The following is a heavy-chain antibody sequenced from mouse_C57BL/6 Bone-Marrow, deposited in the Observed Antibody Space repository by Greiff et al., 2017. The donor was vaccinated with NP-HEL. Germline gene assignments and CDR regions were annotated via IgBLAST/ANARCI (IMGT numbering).Heavy chain of an antibody. D-gene: IGHD3-1*01. Sequence: DVQLVESGGGLVQPGGSLKLSCAASGFTFSDYGMAWVRQAPRKGPEWVAFISNLAYSIYYADTVTGRFTISRENAKNTLYLEMSSLRSEDTAMYYCAVSFSGSFDVWGTGTTVTVSS. CDR1: GFTFSDYG. CDR2: ISNLAYSI. CDR3: AVSFSGSFDV. J-gene: IGHJ1*03. V-gene: IGHV5-15*01.